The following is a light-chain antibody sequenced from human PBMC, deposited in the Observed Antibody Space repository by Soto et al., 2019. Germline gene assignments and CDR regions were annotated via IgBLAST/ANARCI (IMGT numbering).Light chain of an antibody. V-gene: IGKV4-1*01. Sequence: DIVMTQSPDSLAVSLGERATINCKSSQSILFNSNNRNYLAWYQQKPGQPPKLLIYWASTRESGVPDRFSGGGSRTDFTLTISSLQAEDVAVYYCQQYYSTPLTFGGGNKVEIK. J-gene: IGKJ4*01. CDR3: QQYYSTPLT. CDR2: WAS. CDR1: QSILFNSNNRNY.